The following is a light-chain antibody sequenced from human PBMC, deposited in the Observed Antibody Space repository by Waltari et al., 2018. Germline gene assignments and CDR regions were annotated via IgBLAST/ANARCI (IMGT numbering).Light chain of an antibody. CDR2: EVT. CDR3: SSYAGRNNFVV. V-gene: IGLV2-8*01. CDR1: SSDVGGYNY. J-gene: IGLJ2*01. Sequence: QSALTQPPSASGSPGQSVTIPCTGTSSDVGGYNYVSWYQQHPGKAPKLMSYEVTRRAAGVANRFSGSKSGDTAFLTVSGLQVDDEADYYCSSYAGRNNFVVFGGGTKLTVL.